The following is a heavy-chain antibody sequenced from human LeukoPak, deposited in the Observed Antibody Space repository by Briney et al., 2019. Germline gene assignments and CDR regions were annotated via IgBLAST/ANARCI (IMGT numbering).Heavy chain of an antibody. J-gene: IGHJ5*02. CDR2: INPNTSGT. V-gene: IGHV1-2*02. CDR1: GFTFSSYA. Sequence: PGGSLRLSCAASGFTFSSYAMHWVRQAPGQGLEWMGWINPNTSGTDYAQKFQGRVTMTRDTSITTAYMELSRLKSDDTAVYYCARGSPRWGSWGQGTRVTVSS. CDR3: ARGSPRWGS. D-gene: IGHD7-27*01.